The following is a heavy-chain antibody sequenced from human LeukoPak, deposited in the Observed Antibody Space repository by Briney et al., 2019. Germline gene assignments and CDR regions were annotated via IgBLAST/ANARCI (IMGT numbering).Heavy chain of an antibody. CDR1: GFTFSSYS. V-gene: IGHV3-21*01. Sequence: PGGSLRLSCAASGFTFSSYSMNWVRQAPGKGLEWVSSISSSSNYIYYADSVKGRFTISRDNAKNSLNLQMNSLRAEDTAVYYCARDRYAGIPQNWFDPWGQGTLVTVSS. CDR3: ARDRYAGIPQNWFDP. J-gene: IGHJ5*02. CDR2: ISSSSNYI. D-gene: IGHD4-23*01.